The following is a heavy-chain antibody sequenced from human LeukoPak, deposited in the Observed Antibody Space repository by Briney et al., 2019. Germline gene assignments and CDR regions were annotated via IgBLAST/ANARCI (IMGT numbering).Heavy chain of an antibody. D-gene: IGHD6-13*01. CDR2: INPNRGGA. CDR1: GYTLTGYY. J-gene: IGHJ4*02. V-gene: IGHV1-2*02. CDR3: ATHRSSWYFDY. Sequence: ASVKVSCKASGYTLTGYYMHWVRQAPGQGREWMGWINPNRGGANYAQKFQGRVTMTRDTSISTAYMEVSRLRSDDTAVYYCATHRSSWYFDYWGQGTLVTVSS.